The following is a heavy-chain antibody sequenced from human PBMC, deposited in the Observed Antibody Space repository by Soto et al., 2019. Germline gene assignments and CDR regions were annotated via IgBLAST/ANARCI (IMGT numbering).Heavy chain of an antibody. CDR3: ASGYSVSMDV. D-gene: IGHD5-12*01. CDR1: GDSVSSNSAS. J-gene: IGHJ6*02. V-gene: IGHV6-1*01. Sequence: SQTLSLTCAISGDSVSSNSASWNWIRQSPSRSLEWLGRTYYRSKWYSDYAVSVKSRITINPDTSKKQFSLQLNSVTPEDTAVYYCASGYSVSMDVWGQGTTVTVSS. CDR2: TYYRSKWYS.